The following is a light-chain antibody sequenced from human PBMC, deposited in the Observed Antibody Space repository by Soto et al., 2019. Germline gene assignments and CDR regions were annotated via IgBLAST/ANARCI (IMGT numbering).Light chain of an antibody. Sequence: QSALTQPASVSGSPGQSIAISCTGTSSDVGGYNSVSWYQQYPGKAPKLMIHDVSNRPSGVSNRFSGSKSGNTASLTISGLQAEDEVDYYCSSFTTSTSYVFGSGTKLTVL. CDR2: DVS. J-gene: IGLJ1*01. CDR1: SSDVGGYNS. V-gene: IGLV2-14*01. CDR3: SSFTTSTSYV.